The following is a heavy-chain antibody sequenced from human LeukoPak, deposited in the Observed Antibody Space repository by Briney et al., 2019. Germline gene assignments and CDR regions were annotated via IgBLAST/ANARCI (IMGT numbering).Heavy chain of an antibody. CDR2: MYHSGST. CDR1: GYSISSGYY. CDR3: ARQGGSSSPYYYYYMDV. D-gene: IGHD6-13*01. V-gene: IGHV4-38-2*01. J-gene: IGHJ6*03. Sequence: PSETLSLTCAVSGYSISSGYYWGWFRQPPGKGLEWTGCMYHSGSTYYNPSLKSQVTISVDTSKNQFSLKLSSVTAADTAVYYCARQGGSSSPYYYYYMDVWGKGTTVTVSS.